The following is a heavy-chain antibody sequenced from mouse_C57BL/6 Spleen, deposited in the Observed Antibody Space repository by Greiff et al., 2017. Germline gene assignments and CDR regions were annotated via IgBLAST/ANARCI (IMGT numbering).Heavy chain of an antibody. CDR2: IDPENGDT. V-gene: IGHV14-4*01. J-gene: IGHJ3*01. D-gene: IGHD1-1*01. CDR1: GFNIKDDY. CDR3: TPYYGSSPCFAC. Sequence: VQLKESGAELVRPGASVKLSCTASGFNIKDDYMNWVKQRPEQGLEWIGWIDPENGDTEYASKFQGKATITADTSSNTAYLQLSSLTSEDTAVYCCTPYYGSSPCFACWGPGTLVTVSA.